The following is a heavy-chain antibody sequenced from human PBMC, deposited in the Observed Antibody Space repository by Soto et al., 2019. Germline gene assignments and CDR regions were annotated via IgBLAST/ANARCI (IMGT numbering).Heavy chain of an antibody. Sequence: QVQLVQSGAEVKKPGASVKVSCKASGYIFSTYVMHWVRQAPGQRLEWMGWINAGNGNTKYSQRFQGRVTITRDTSASTAYMELSSLRSEDTAVYYCARDGGSGYPVDYCGQGTLVTVSS. V-gene: IGHV1-3*01. J-gene: IGHJ4*02. CDR1: GYIFSTYV. CDR2: INAGNGNT. CDR3: ARDGGSGYPVDY. D-gene: IGHD3-22*01.